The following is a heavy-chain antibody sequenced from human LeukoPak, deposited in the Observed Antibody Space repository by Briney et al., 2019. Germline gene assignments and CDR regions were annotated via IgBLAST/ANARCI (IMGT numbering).Heavy chain of an antibody. J-gene: IGHJ4*02. Sequence: PSETLSLTCAVYGGSFSGYYWSWIRQPPGKGLGWIGEINHSGSTNYNPSLKSRVTISVDTSKNQFSLKLSSVTAADTAVYYCARAKGWGFGESFDYWGQGTLVTVSS. D-gene: IGHD3-10*01. V-gene: IGHV4-34*01. CDR1: GGSFSGYY. CDR2: INHSGST. CDR3: ARAKGWGFGESFDY.